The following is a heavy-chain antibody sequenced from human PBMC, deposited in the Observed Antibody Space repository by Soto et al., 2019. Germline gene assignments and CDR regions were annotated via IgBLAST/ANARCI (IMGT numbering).Heavy chain of an antibody. Sequence: QVHLVQSGAEVKKPGASVMVSCKTYGYTFIDYYIHWIRQAPGQGLEWMGWSNPDSGGTISAQKFQGRDTLTRDTSIDTAYMEVTRLISDDTAVYYCARAKSRRSGSAKVQLDFWGQGTLITVSS. D-gene: IGHD3-10*01. J-gene: IGHJ4*02. V-gene: IGHV1-2*02. CDR1: GYTFIDYY. CDR3: ARAKSRRSGSAKVQLDF. CDR2: SNPDSGGT.